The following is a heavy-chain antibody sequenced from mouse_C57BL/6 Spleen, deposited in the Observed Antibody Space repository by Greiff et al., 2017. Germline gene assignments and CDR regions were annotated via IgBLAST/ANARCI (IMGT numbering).Heavy chain of an antibody. Sequence: EVKLVESGAELVKPGASVKLSCTASGFNIKDYYMHWVKQRTEQGLEWIGRIDPEDGETKYAPKFQGKATITADTSSNTAYLQLSSLTSEDTAVYYCAHGAQAPIFHFDYWGQGTTLTVSS. V-gene: IGHV14-2*01. CDR2: IDPEDGET. D-gene: IGHD3-2*02. J-gene: IGHJ2*01. CDR3: AHGAQAPIFHFDY. CDR1: GFNIKDYY.